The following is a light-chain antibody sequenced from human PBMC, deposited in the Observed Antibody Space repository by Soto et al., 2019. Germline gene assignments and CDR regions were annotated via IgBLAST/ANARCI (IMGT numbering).Light chain of an antibody. CDR1: QDISRW. V-gene: IGKV1-12*01. Sequence: DIPMTQSPSSVSASVGDRVTITCRASQDISRWLAWYQQRPGKAPKLLIYSASSLQSGVPSRFSGSGSGTDFTLTISSLEPEDVATYYCQQANTFPPTFGGGTKVEIK. J-gene: IGKJ4*01. CDR3: QQANTFPPT. CDR2: SAS.